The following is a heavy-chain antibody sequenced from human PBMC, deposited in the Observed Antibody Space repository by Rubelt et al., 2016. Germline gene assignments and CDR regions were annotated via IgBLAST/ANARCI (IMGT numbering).Heavy chain of an antibody. V-gene: IGHV4-39*01. J-gene: IGHJ5*02. CDR1: GGSISSSSYY. Sequence: QLQLQESGPGLVKPSETLSLTCTVSGGSISSSSYYWGWIRQPPGKGLEWIGSIYYSGSTYYNPSLNSRVTISVDTSKNQFSLKLSSVTDADTAVYYCARPNDYGDYEGYGNWFDPWGQGTLVTVSS. CDR3: ARPNDYGDYEGYGNWFDP. CDR2: IYYSGST. D-gene: IGHD4-17*01.